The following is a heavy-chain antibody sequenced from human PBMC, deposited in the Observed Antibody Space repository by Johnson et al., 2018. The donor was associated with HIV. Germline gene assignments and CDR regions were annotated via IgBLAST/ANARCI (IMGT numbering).Heavy chain of an antibody. J-gene: IGHJ3*02. CDR1: GFTFSSYG. CDR3: AKGDDYYDSSGYYRQGAFDI. V-gene: IGHV3-30*02. Sequence: QVQLVESGGGVVQPGGSLRLSCAASGFTFSSYGMHWVRQAPGKGLEWVAFIRYDGSNKYYADSVKGRFTISRDNSKNTLYLQMNSLRAEDTAVYYCAKGDDYYDSSGYYRQGAFDIWGQGTMVTVSS. CDR2: IRYDGSNK. D-gene: IGHD3-22*01.